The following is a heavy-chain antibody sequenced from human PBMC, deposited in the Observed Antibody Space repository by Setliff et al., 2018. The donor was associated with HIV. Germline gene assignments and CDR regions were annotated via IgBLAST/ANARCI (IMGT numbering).Heavy chain of an antibody. D-gene: IGHD5-18*01. J-gene: IGHJ4*02. CDR1: GFSVSRNY. CDR3: AAQLRRGYSYGSLFDY. Sequence: LRLSCAASGFSVSRNYMSWVRQAPGKGLEWVSVIYGGGSTNYADSVKGRFTISTDNSKNTLYLQMNSLRAEDTAVYYCAAQLRRGYSYGSLFDYWGQGTLVTVSS. CDR2: IYGGGST. V-gene: IGHV3-66*01.